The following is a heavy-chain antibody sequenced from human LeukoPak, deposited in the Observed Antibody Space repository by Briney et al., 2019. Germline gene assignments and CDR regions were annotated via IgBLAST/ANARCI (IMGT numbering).Heavy chain of an antibody. V-gene: IGHV4-59*01. Sequence: SETLSLTCTVSGGSISSSYWSWIRQPPGKGLEWIAYIYYSGSTNYNPSLKSRVTISVDTSKNQFSLKLSSVTAADTAIYYCARDRRTGSYYGYAFDIWGQGTMVTVSS. CDR3: ARDRRTGSYYGYAFDI. D-gene: IGHD1-26*01. CDR2: IYYSGST. J-gene: IGHJ3*02. CDR1: GGSISSSY.